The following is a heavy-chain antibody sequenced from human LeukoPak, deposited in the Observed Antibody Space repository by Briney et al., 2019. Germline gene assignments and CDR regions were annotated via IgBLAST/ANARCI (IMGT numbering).Heavy chain of an antibody. CDR3: AKDISYWYYDSSGYYTLDY. Sequence: PGGSLRLSCAASGFTFDDYAMNWVRQAPGKGLEWVSLISGDGGSTYYADSVKGRFTISRDNSKNSLYLQMNSLRTEDTALYYCAKDISYWYYDSSGYYTLDYWGQGTLVTVSS. J-gene: IGHJ4*02. D-gene: IGHD3-22*01. V-gene: IGHV3-43*02. CDR1: GFTFDDYA. CDR2: ISGDGGST.